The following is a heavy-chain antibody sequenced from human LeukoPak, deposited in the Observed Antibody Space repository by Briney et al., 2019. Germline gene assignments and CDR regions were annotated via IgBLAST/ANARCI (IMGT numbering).Heavy chain of an antibody. D-gene: IGHD4-17*01. Sequence: GASVKVSFKASGYTSTRYYMHWMRQAPGQGGEWMGWINPNSGGTNYAQKFQGRVTMTRDTSISTAYMELSSLRSDDTAIYYCARDRTDLRWFDRWGQGTPVTVS. CDR1: GYTSTRYY. CDR2: INPNSGGT. J-gene: IGHJ5*02. CDR3: ARDRTDLRWFDR. V-gene: IGHV1-2*02.